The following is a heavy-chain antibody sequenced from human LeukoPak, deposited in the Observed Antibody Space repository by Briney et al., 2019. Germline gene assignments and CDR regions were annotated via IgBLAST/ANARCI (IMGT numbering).Heavy chain of an antibody. V-gene: IGHV3-30*02. CDR1: GFTFSSSG. CDR2: IRFDGSNK. CDR3: EKDYVFWCGYYAPTGAYFDY. D-gene: IGHD3-3*01. J-gene: IGHJ4*02. Sequence: AGGSLRLSCAASGFTFSSSGMHWVRQAPGKGLEWVAFIRFDGSNKYYADSVKGRFTISRDNSKNTLYLQMNSLRAEDAAVYYCEKDYVFWCGYYAPTGAYFDYWGKGPLVTVS.